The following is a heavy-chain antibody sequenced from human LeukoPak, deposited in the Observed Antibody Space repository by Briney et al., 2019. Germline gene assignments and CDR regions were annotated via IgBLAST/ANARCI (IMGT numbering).Heavy chain of an antibody. Sequence: SETLSLTCTVSGGSISSYYWGWIRQPPGKGLEWIGSIYHSGRTYYNPSLKSRVTISVDTSKNQFSLNLNSVTAADTAVYYCARFYYGDFTFDYWGQGTLVTVSS. D-gene: IGHD4-17*01. CDR1: GGSISSYY. CDR2: IYHSGRT. CDR3: ARFYYGDFTFDY. J-gene: IGHJ4*02. V-gene: IGHV4-38-2*02.